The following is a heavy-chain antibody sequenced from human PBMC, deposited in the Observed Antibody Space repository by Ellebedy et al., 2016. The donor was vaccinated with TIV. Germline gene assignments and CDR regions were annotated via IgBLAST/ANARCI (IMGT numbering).Heavy chain of an antibody. CDR2: ISGGGGGST. Sequence: GGSLRLSXAASGFTFSSYAMSWVRQAPGKGLEWVSVISGGGGGSTYYADSVKGRFTISRDNSKNTLYLQMNSLRAEDTAVYYCARDRTGPGDYEDYWGQGTLVTVSS. J-gene: IGHJ4*02. V-gene: IGHV3-23*01. CDR3: ARDRTGPGDYEDY. CDR1: GFTFSSYA. D-gene: IGHD4-17*01.